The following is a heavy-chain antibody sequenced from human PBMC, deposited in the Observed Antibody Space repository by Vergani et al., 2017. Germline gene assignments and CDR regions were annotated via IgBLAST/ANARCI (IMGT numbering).Heavy chain of an antibody. Sequence: EVQLVESGGGLVKRGGPLRLSCAASGFTFSRYSMNWVRQAPGQGLEWVSSIGSSSSYIHYSDSLKGRFTISRDNAKSSLYLQMNSLRAEDTGVYYCARDRYYCGSGSYPYVYYYGLHVWGQGTAVTVSS. CDR3: ARDRYYCGSGSYPYVYYYGLHV. CDR1: GFTFSRYS. D-gene: IGHD3-10*01. J-gene: IGHJ6*02. CDR2: IGSSSSYI. V-gene: IGHV3-21*01.